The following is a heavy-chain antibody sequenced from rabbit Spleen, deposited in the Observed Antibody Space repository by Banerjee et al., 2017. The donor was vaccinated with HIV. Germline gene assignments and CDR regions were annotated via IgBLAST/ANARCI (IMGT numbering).Heavy chain of an antibody. CDR2: VNTATGKP. CDR3: VREVAEGFNL. V-gene: IGHV1S45*01. J-gene: IGHJ4*01. Sequence: EQLEESGGGLVKTEGSLTLTWKASGFSFSDRDVMCWVRQVPGKGLEWIACVNTATGKPVYASWAKSRFTIARASSTTVTLQMASLAAADSATYFCVREVAEGFNLWGPGTLVTVS. D-gene: IGHD4-1*01. CDR1: GFSFSDRDV.